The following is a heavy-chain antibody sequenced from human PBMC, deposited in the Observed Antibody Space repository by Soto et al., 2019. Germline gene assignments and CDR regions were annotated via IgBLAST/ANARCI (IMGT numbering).Heavy chain of an antibody. CDR3: ARAGYATSWVGILRTGVHGVERDF. CDR1: GYTFISYG. V-gene: IGHV1-18*01. CDR2: ISTYNGKT. J-gene: IGHJ4*02. Sequence: QVKLVQSGAEVKKAGASVKVSCKASGYTFISYGIAWVRQAPGQGLEWKGWISTYNGKTNYAQKFQDRVTMTTHTSTSTAYMEVRSLRSDDTALYYCARAGYATSWVGILRTGVHGVERDFWGQGTLVTVSS. D-gene: IGHD6-13*01.